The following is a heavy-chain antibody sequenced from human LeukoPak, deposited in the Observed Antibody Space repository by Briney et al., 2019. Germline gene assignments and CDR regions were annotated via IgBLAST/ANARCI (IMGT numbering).Heavy chain of an antibody. J-gene: IGHJ6*02. CDR3: ARDAGFEIPGYDILTGYPTRDV. CDR1: GFTVSSNY. V-gene: IGHV3-53*04. CDR2: IYSGGST. D-gene: IGHD3-9*01. Sequence: GGSLRLSCAASGFTVSSNYMSWVRQAPGKGLEWVSVIYSGGSTYYADSVKGRFTISRHNSKNTLYLQMNSLRAEDTAVYYCARDAGFEIPGYDILTGYPTRDVWGQGTTVTVSS.